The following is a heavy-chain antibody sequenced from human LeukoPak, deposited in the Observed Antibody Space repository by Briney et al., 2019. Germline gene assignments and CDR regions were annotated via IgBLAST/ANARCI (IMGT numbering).Heavy chain of an antibody. D-gene: IGHD3-3*01. CDR1: GFTFSSYA. Sequence: PGGSLRLSCAASGFTFSSYAMSWVRQAPGKGLEWVSAISGSGGSTYYADSVKGRFTISRDNSKNTLYLQMNSLRAEDTAVYYRAKDTVRFLEWLPTKDFDYWGQGTLVTVSS. CDR3: AKDTVRFLEWLPTKDFDY. V-gene: IGHV3-23*01. CDR2: ISGSGGST. J-gene: IGHJ4*02.